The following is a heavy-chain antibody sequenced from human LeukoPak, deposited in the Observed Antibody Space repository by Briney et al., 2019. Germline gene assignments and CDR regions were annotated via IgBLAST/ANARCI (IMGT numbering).Heavy chain of an antibody. CDR1: GFTFSDAW. J-gene: IGHJ4*02. CDR2: IQREIDGGTT. CDR3: ATELLSHFDY. D-gene: IGHD2-21*02. Sequence: GGSLRLSCEASGFTFSDAWMSWVRQAPGRGLEWVGRIQREIDGGTTDYAAPVKGRFTISRDDSKNTLYLQMNSLKIEDTAVYYRATELLSHFDYWSQGTLVTVSS. V-gene: IGHV3-15*01.